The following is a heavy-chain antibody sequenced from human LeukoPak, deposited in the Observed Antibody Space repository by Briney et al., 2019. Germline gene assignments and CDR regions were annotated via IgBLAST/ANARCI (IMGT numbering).Heavy chain of an antibody. J-gene: IGHJ6*02. CDR3: ARGIAAAGKGYYYYYGMDV. Sequence: PGGSLRLSCAASGFTVSSNYMSWVRQAPGKGLEWVSVIYSGGSTYYADSVKGRFTISRDNSKNTLNLQMNSLRAEDTAVYYCARGIAAAGKGYYYYYGMDVWGQGTTVTVSS. D-gene: IGHD6-13*01. CDR2: IYSGGST. V-gene: IGHV3-53*01. CDR1: GFTVSSNY.